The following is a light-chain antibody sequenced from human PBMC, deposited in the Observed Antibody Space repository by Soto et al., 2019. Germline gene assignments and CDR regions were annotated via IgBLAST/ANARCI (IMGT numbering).Light chain of an antibody. J-gene: IGKJ3*01. CDR2: DAS. CDR1: QSVSSSY. CDR3: QQHDSPPFT. Sequence: EIVLTQSPGTLSLSPGERATLSCRASQSVSSSYLAWYQQKPGQAPRLLIYDASSRSTGTPNRFSGSASGTDFTLSISRLQPEDFAVYYCQQHDSPPFTFGPGTKVDIK. V-gene: IGKV3-20*01.